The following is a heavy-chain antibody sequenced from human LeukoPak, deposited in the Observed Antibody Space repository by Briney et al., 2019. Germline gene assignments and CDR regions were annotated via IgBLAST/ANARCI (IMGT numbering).Heavy chain of an antibody. V-gene: IGHV1-2*02. CDR3: ARERVACTTTSCSSFDF. Sequence: ASVKVSCKASGYTFTAYYMHWVRQAPGQGLEWMGWINPNSGDSNYAQKFEGRVTMTRDTSISTDYMELSRVRSDGTAVYYCARERVACTTTSCSSFDFWGQGTLVTVSP. D-gene: IGHD2-2*01. CDR2: INPNSGDS. CDR1: GYTFTAYY. J-gene: IGHJ4*02.